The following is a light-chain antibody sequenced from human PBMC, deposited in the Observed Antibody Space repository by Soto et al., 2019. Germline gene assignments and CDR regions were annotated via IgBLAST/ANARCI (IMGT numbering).Light chain of an antibody. CDR3: QQYKSYPFT. J-gene: IGKJ4*01. CDR2: AAS. CDR1: QDISNY. Sequence: DIQMTQSPSSLSASVGDRVTITCRASQDISNYLAWFQQKPGKAPKSLIYAASNLQSGVPSKFSGSTSGTEFTLTITSLQPEDFATYYCQQYKSYPFTFGGGTKVEIK. V-gene: IGKV1-16*02.